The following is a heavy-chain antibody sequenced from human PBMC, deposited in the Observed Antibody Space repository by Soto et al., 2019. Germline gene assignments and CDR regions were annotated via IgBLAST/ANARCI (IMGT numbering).Heavy chain of an antibody. J-gene: IGHJ6*02. CDR2: IYHSGST. Sequence: SETLSLTSAVSVGSICSSNWWSWVRQPPGKGLEWTGEIYHSGSTNYNPSLKSRVTISVDKSKTQFSLKLSSVTAAETVVYYCARDGAANYSMDFWGQGTTVTVSS. CDR3: ARDGAANYSMDF. CDR1: VGSICSSNW. D-gene: IGHD6-25*01. V-gene: IGHV4-4*02.